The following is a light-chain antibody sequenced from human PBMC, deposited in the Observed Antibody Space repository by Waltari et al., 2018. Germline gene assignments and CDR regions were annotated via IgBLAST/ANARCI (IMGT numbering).Light chain of an antibody. CDR2: EVI. CDR1: SSDIGGYDY. Sequence: QSALTQPASVSGSPGQSITISCTGTSSDIGGYDYVSWYQQHPGKAPKLVIYEVINRPSGISYRFSASKSGNTASLTISGLQAEDEADYYCSSYRSTSVVFGGGTKLTVL. CDR3: SSYRSTSVV. V-gene: IGLV2-14*01. J-gene: IGLJ2*01.